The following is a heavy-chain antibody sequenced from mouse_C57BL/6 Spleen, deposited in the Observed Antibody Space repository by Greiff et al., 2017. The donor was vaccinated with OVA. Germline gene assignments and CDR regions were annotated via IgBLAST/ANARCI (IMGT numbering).Heavy chain of an antibody. CDR3: ARSEGYDYDWFAY. J-gene: IGHJ3*01. D-gene: IGHD2-4*01. V-gene: IGHV1-85*01. Sequence: QVQLKQSGPELVKPGASVKLSCKASGYTFTSYDINWVKQRPGQGLEWIGWIYPRDGSTKYNEKFKGKATLTVDTSSSTAYMELHSLTSEDSAVYFCARSEGYDYDWFAYWGQGTLVTVSA. CDR1: GYTFTSYD. CDR2: IYPRDGST.